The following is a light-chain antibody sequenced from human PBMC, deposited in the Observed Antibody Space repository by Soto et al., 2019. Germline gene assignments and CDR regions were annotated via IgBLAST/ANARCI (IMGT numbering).Light chain of an antibody. Sequence: QSVLTQPASVSGSPGQSITISCTGTSSDTAGYNYVSWYQQHPGKAPKLMIYEVSNRPSGVSNRFSGSQSGNTASLTISGLQAEDEANYFCFSYTSSGTYVFGTGTKVTVL. CDR3: FSYTSSGTYV. CDR2: EVS. J-gene: IGLJ1*01. CDR1: SSDTAGYNY. V-gene: IGLV2-14*01.